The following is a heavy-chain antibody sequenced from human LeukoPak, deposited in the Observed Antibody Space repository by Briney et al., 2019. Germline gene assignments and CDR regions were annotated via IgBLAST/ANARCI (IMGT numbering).Heavy chain of an antibody. D-gene: IGHD3-10*01. CDR1: GGSIRSYY. CDR2: IYYSGST. Sequence: SETLSLTCTVSGGSIRSYYWTWIRQPPGKELEWIGYIYYSGSTNYNPSLKSRVTISVDMSKNQFSLKLSSVTAADTAVYYCARGPYALYGSGSYRFDYWGQGTLVTVSS. CDR3: ARGPYALYGSGSYRFDY. V-gene: IGHV4-59*01. J-gene: IGHJ4*02.